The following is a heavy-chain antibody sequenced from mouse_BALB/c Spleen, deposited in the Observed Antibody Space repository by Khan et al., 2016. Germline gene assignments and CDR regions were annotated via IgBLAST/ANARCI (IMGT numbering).Heavy chain of an antibody. CDR1: GYSFTSYW. Sequence: QVQLQQPGAELVRPGASVKLSCKASGYSFTSYWMHWVKQRPGQGLEWIGMIHPSDSDTRLNQKFKDKATLTVDKSSSTAYMQLSSPTSEDSAVXYCAKYGHYDYWGQGTTLTVSS. V-gene: IGHV1-74*01. CDR2: IHPSDSDT. J-gene: IGHJ2*01. CDR3: AKYGHYDY. D-gene: IGHD2-1*01.